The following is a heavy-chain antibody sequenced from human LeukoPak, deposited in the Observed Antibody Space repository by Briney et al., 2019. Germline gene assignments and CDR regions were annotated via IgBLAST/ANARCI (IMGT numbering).Heavy chain of an antibody. D-gene: IGHD3-10*01. CDR3: ARIRATMVRGAFGRFDP. J-gene: IGHJ5*02. CDR2: INPNSGDT. Sequence: ASVKVSCKASGYTFTGYHMHWVRQAPGQGLEWMGWINPNSGDTNYAQKFQGRVTMTRDTSISTAYMELSRLRSDDTAVYYCARIRATMVRGAFGRFDPWGQGTLVTVSS. CDR1: GYTFTGYH. V-gene: IGHV1-2*02.